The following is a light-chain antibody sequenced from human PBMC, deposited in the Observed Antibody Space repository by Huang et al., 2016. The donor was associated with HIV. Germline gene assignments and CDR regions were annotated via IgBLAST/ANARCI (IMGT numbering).Light chain of an antibody. CDR1: QTVNNNY. J-gene: IGKJ3*01. V-gene: IGKV3-20*01. Sequence: EIVLTQSPGTLSLSPGERATLSCRASQTVNNNYLAWYQHQPGQAPRLLIYGASNRATGSPDRFSGRGSGTDFTLTISRLEPEDFAVYYCQQYDTSRFTFGPGTKVDIK. CDR2: GAS. CDR3: QQYDTSRFT.